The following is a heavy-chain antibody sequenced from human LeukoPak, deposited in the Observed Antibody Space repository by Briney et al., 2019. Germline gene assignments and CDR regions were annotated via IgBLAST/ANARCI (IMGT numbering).Heavy chain of an antibody. CDR3: ARGGYSYGYMGY. V-gene: IGHV4-39*01. Sequence: SETLSLTCTVSGGSISSSSYYWGWIRQPPGKGLELIGSIYYSGSTYYNPSLKSRVTISVDTSKNQFSLNLSSVTAADTAFYYCARGGYSYGYMGYWGQGPLVTVSS. D-gene: IGHD5-18*01. J-gene: IGHJ4*02. CDR1: GGSISSSSYY. CDR2: IYYSGST.